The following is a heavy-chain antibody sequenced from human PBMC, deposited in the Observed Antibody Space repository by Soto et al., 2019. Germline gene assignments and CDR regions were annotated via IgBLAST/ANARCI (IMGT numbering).Heavy chain of an antibody. CDR1: EYTFTDYF. V-gene: IGHV1-46*03. CDR2: INLGGTTT. D-gene: IGHD1-26*01. J-gene: IGHJ4*02. Sequence: QVQLVQSGAEVKKPGASVKLSCQASEYTFTDYFIHWVRQAPGQGLEWMGLINLGGTTTTYAQKLQGRLTIISDSSTSTVYMELSSLRSEDTAVYYCIGEESGLRYFDDWGQGTLVSVSS. CDR3: IGEESGLRYFDD.